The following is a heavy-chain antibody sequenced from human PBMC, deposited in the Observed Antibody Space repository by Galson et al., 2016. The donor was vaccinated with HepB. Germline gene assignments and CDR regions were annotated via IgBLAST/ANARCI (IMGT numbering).Heavy chain of an antibody. V-gene: IGHV3-53*01. CDR1: GFTVSSNH. J-gene: IGHJ4*02. D-gene: IGHD2/OR15-2a*01. Sequence: SLRLSCAASGFTVSSNHMSWVRQAPGKGLEWVSVFYGGGTINYADSVKGRFTVSRENSENTLFLQMNSLRADDTAVYYCARLRPEYYYAYDYWGQGTLVTVSS. CDR2: FYGGGTI. CDR3: ARLRPEYYYAYDY.